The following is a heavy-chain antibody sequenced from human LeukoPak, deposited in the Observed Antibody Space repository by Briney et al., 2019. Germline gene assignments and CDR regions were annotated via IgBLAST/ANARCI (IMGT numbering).Heavy chain of an antibody. V-gene: IGHV4-59*08. J-gene: IGHJ4*02. CDR2: IYYSGST. CDR1: GGSISSYY. Sequence: KSSETLSLTCTVSGGSISSYYWSWIRQPPGKGLEWIEYIYYSGSTNYNPSLKSRVTISVDTSKNQFSLKLSSVTAADTAVYYCASTYCSGGSCYWALDYWGQGTLVTVSS. D-gene: IGHD2-15*01. CDR3: ASTYCSGGSCYWALDY.